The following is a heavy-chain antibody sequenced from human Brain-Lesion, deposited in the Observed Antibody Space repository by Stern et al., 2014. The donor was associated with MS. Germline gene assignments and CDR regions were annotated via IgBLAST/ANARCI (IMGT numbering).Heavy chain of an antibody. J-gene: IGHJ5*02. V-gene: IGHV3-74*02. D-gene: IGHD5-18*01. CDR2: INGDGSRT. CDR1: GFTFSTYW. Sequence: DVHLVESGGDLVQPGGSLRLSCTASGFTFSTYWMHWVRQAPGKGLGWVSRINGDGSRTSYADSVKGRFTISRDNAKNTLYVQMNSLRVEDTAVYYCARAHVDTWDWFDPWGQGTLVTVSS. CDR3: ARAHVDTWDWFDP.